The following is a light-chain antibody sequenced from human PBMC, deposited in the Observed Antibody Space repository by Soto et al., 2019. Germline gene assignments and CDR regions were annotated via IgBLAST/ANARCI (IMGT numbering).Light chain of an antibody. Sequence: EVVLTQSPGTLSLSPGERATLSCRASHSFSSIYLAWYLQKPGQAPRLLIDATSSRATGIPDRFSGSGSQTDFTLTISRLEPEDFAVYYCQQYGSSPPITFGQGTRLETK. CDR3: QQYGSSPPIT. J-gene: IGKJ5*01. V-gene: IGKV3-20*01. CDR2: ATS. CDR1: HSFSSIY.